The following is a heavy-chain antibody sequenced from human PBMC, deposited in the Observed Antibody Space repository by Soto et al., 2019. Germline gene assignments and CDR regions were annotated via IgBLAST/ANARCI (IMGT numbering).Heavy chain of an antibody. D-gene: IGHD6-6*01. CDR3: ARDEEQLDLGY. V-gene: IGHV1-69*04. CDR2: IIPILGIA. CDR1: GGTFSSYT. J-gene: IGHJ4*02. Sequence: SVKVSCKASGGTFSSYTISRVRQAPGQGLEWMGRIIPILGIANYAQKFQGRVTITAGKSTSTAYMELSSLRSEDTAVYYCARDEEQLDLGYWGQGTLVTVSS.